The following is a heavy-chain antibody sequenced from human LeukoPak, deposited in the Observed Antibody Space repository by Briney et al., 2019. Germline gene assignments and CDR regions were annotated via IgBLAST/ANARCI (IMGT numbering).Heavy chain of an antibody. Sequence: ASVKVSCKASGYTFTSYGISWVRQAPGQGLEWMGWISAYNGNTNYAQKLQGRVTMTRNTSISTAYMELSSLRSEDTAVYYCARGGPTGYDSSGYYIPWGQGTLVTVSS. CDR2: ISAYNGNT. V-gene: IGHV1-18*01. J-gene: IGHJ5*02. CDR1: GYTFTSYG. CDR3: ARGGPTGYDSSGYYIP. D-gene: IGHD3-22*01.